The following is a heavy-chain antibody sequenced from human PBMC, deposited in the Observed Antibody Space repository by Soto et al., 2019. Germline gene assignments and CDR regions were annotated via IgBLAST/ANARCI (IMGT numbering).Heavy chain of an antibody. V-gene: IGHV1-69*13. Sequence: SVEVSCKASGGTLSSYAISWVRQAPGQGLEWMGGIIPIFGTANYAQKFQGRVTITADESTSTAYMELSSLRSEDTAVYYCARGEQQLVINYYYYGMDVWGQGTTVTVSS. CDR2: IIPIFGTA. D-gene: IGHD6-13*01. CDR3: ARGEQQLVINYYYYGMDV. CDR1: GGTLSSYA. J-gene: IGHJ6*02.